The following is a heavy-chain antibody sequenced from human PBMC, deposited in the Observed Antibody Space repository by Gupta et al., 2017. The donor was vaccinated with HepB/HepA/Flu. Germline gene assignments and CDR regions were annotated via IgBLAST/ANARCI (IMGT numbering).Heavy chain of an antibody. CDR3: ATGYYYDSSGYYPWTD. D-gene: IGHD3-22*01. Sequence: QVQLVQSGAEVKKPGASVKVSCKVSGYTLTELSMHWVRQAPGKGLEWMGGFDPKDGETIYAQKFQGRVTMTEDTSTDTAYMELSSLRSEDTAVYYCATGYYYDSSGYYPWTDWGQGTLVTVSS. CDR1: GYTLTELS. CDR2: FDPKDGET. V-gene: IGHV1-24*01. J-gene: IGHJ4*02.